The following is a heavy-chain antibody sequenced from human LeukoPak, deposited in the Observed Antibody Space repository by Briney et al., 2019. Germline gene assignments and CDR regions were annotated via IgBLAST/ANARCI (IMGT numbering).Heavy chain of an antibody. Sequence: GGSLRLSCAASGFTFSSYAMSWVRQAPGKGLEWVSYISSSGSTIYYADSVKGRFTISRDNAKNSLYLQMNSLRAEDTAVYYCARGIAARRFDYWGQGTLVTVSS. CDR2: ISSSGSTI. V-gene: IGHV3-48*04. J-gene: IGHJ4*02. CDR3: ARGIAARRFDY. CDR1: GFTFSSYA. D-gene: IGHD6-6*01.